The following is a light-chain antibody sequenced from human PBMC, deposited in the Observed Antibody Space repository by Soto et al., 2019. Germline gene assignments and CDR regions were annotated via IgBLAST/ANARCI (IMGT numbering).Light chain of an antibody. CDR1: QSVSSSN. J-gene: IGKJ4*01. CDR3: QQYGSSPLGIP. V-gene: IGKV3-20*01. CDR2: GAS. Sequence: EIVLTQSPGTLSLSPGERATLSCRASQSVSSSNLAWYQQKPGQAPRLLIYGASSRATGIPDRFSGSGSGTDFTLTISRLEPEDFAVYYCQQYGSSPLGIPFGGGTKVEIK.